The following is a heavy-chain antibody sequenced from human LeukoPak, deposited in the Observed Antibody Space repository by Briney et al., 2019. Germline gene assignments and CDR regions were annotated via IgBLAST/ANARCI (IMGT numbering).Heavy chain of an antibody. CDR3: ARGVQYYDFWSGYFSSPVSYFDY. V-gene: IGHV4-39*07. J-gene: IGHJ4*02. D-gene: IGHD3-3*01. CDR2: INHSGST. Sequence: SETLSLTCTVSGGSVSSNSYYWSWIRQPPGKGLEWIGEINHSGSTNYNPSLKSRVTISVDTSKNQFSLKLSSVTAADTAVYYCARGVQYYDFWSGYFSSPVSYFDYWGQGTLVTVSS. CDR1: GGSVSSNSYY.